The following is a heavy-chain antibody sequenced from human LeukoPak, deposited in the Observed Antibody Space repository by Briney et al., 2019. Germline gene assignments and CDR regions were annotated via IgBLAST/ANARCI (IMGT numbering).Heavy chain of an antibody. CDR2: MNPNSGNT. D-gene: IGHD5-18*01. CDR3: AKGPRIQLWSGYYYYMDV. V-gene: IGHV1-8*03. CDR1: GYTFTGYY. J-gene: IGHJ6*03. Sequence: ASVKVSCKASGYTFTGYYLHWVRQAPGQGLEWMGWMNPNSGNTDYAQKFQGRVTITTNTSISTAYMELSSLRSEDTAVYYCAKGPRIQLWSGYYYYMDVWGKGTTVTVSS.